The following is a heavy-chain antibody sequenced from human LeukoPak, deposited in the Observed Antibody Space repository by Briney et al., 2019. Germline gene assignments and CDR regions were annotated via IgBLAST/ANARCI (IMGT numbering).Heavy chain of an antibody. CDR2: INHSGST. J-gene: IGHJ5*02. CDR1: GGSISSYY. D-gene: IGHD3-10*01. CDR3: ARHTRWWFGDHNWFDP. Sequence: SETLSLTWTVSGGSISSYYRSWIRQPPGKGLEWIGEINHSGSTNYNPSLKSRVTISVDASKNQFSLKLSSVTAADTAVYYCARHTRWWFGDHNWFDPWGQGTLVTVSS. V-gene: IGHV4-34*01.